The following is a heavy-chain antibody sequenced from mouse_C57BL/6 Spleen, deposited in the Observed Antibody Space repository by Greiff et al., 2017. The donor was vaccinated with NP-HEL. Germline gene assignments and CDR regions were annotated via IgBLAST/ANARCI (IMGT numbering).Heavy chain of an antibody. V-gene: IGHV1-82*01. J-gene: IGHJ2*01. CDR3: ARNALLDY. CDR1: GYAFSSSW. Sequence: QVQLQQSGPELVKPGASVKISCKASGYAFSSSWMNWVKQRPGKGLEWIGRIYPGDGDTNYNGKFKGKATLTADKSSSTAYMQLSSLTSEDSAVYFCARNALLDYWGQGTTLTVSS. CDR2: IYPGDGDT.